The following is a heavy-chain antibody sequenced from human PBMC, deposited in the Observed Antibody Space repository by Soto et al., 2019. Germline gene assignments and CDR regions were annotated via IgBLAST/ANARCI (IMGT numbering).Heavy chain of an antibody. J-gene: IGHJ3*02. CDR2: ISGSSSYI. CDR3: AREVGASAYDI. CDR1: GFTFSSYS. Sequence: RGSLRLSCAASGFTFSSYSMSWVRQAPGKGLEWVSSISGSSSYIYYADSVKGRFTISRDNAKNSLYLQMNSLRAEDTAVYYCAREVGASAYDIWGQGTMVTVSS. V-gene: IGHV3-21*01. D-gene: IGHD1-26*01.